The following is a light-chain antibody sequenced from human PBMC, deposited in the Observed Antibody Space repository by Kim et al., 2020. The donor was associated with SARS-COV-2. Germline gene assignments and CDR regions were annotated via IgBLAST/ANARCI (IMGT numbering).Light chain of an antibody. CDR1: SRDFGVSNL. Sequence: QSALTQPLSASGSPGQAVTISCSGTSRDFGVSNLVSWYQQHPGKAPKLMIYEVTKRPSGVPDRFSGSKSGNTASLTVSGLQAEDEADYYCTSHANNNYVFGTGTKVTVL. J-gene: IGLJ1*01. V-gene: IGLV2-8*01. CDR2: EVT. CDR3: TSHANNNYV.